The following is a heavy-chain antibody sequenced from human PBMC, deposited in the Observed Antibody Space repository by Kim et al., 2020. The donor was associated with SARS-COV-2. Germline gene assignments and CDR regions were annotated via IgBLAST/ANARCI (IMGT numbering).Heavy chain of an antibody. Sequence: GGSLRLSCAASGFSFSNYAMNWVRQAPGKGLEWVSGIGGSGIGTYYADSVKGRFTISRDNSKNTLFLQMDSLRVDDTAIYYCAGRRGFDPWGQGTLVTVS. CDR3: AGRRGFDP. CDR1: GFSFSNYA. V-gene: IGHV3-23*01. CDR2: IGGSGIGT. J-gene: IGHJ5*02.